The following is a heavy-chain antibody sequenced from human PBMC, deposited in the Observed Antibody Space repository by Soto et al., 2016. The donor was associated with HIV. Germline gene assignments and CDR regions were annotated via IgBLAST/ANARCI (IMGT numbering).Heavy chain of an antibody. CDR1: GFTVSSNY. CDR3: ARGDSSHDYGDYYYYYGMDV. Sequence: EVQLVETGGGLIQPGGSLRLSCAASGFTVSSNYMSWVRQAPGKGLEWVSVIYSGGSTYYADSVKGRFTISRDNSKNTLYLQMNSLRAEDTAVYYRARGDSSHDYGDYYYYYGMDVWGQGTTVTVSS. J-gene: IGHJ6*02. V-gene: IGHV3-53*02. D-gene: IGHD4-17*01. CDR2: IYSGGST.